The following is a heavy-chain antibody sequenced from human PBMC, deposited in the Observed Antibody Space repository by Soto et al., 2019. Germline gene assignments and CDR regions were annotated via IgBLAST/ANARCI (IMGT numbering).Heavy chain of an antibody. D-gene: IGHD2-15*01. CDR3: ATLRVYCSGGSCSPSFDY. V-gene: IGHV1-69*02. CDR1: GGTFSSYT. Sequence: QVQLVQSGAEVKKPGSSVKVSCKAPGGTFSSYTISWVRQAPGQGLEWMGRIIPTLGIANYAQKFQGRVTITADNSTSTASMELSSLRAEDTAVYYCATLRVYCSGGSCSPSFDYWGQGTLVTVSS. CDR2: IIPTLGIA. J-gene: IGHJ4*02.